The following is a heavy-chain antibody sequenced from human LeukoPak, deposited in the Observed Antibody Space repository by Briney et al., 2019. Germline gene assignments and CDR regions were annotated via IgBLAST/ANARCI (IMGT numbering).Heavy chain of an antibody. V-gene: IGHV3-21*01. CDR2: ISSSSSYI. CDR1: GFTFSSYS. CDR3: AILGYSGPPNFDY. Sequence: KSGGSLRLSCAASGFTFSSYSMNWVRQAPGKGLEWVSSISSSSSYIHYADSVKGRFTISRDNAKNSLYLQMNSLRAEDTAVYYCAILGYSGPPNFDYWGQGTLVTVSS. D-gene: IGHD6-13*01. J-gene: IGHJ4*02.